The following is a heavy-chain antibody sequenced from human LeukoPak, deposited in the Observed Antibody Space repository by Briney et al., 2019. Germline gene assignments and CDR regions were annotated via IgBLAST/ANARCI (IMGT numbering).Heavy chain of an antibody. CDR3: ARHLLYDSSGYYGNKFDP. CDR1: GGSMSSYY. V-gene: IGHV4-59*08. Sequence: SETLSLTCTVSGGSMSSYYWSWIRQAPGKGLEWIGYIYYSGSTNYNPSPKSRVTISVDTSKTQFSLELNSVTAADTAVYYCARHLLYDSSGYYGNKFDPWGQGTLVTVSS. CDR2: IYYSGST. J-gene: IGHJ5*02. D-gene: IGHD3-22*01.